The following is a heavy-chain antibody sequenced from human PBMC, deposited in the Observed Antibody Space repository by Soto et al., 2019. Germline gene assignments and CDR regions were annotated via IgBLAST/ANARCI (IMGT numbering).Heavy chain of an antibody. J-gene: IGHJ4*02. CDR1: GRPISSGGYS. D-gene: IGHD3-22*01. CDR2: TYHTGTA. V-gene: IGHV4-30-2*01. Sequence: SDTLSLTCVGSGRPISSGGYSGTWIRQPPGKGLEWVGHTYHTGTAYYSPSLKSRVTISVDTSKNQFSLKLTSATAADTAVYYCARDRRSYYSDGSGLDFWGQGTLVTVS. CDR3: ARDRRSYYSDGSGLDF.